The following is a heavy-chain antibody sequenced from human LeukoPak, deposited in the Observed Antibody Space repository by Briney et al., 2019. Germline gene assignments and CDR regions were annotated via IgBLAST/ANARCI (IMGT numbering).Heavy chain of an antibody. V-gene: IGHV3-9*01. J-gene: IGHJ4*02. CDR3: AKGVHSSGWYALAMFDY. Sequence: PGRSLRLSCAASGFTFDDYALHWVRQAPGKGLEWVSGISWNSGSIGYADSVKGRFTISRDNAKNSLYLQMNSLRAEDTALYYCAKGVHSSGWYALAMFDYWGQGTLVTVSS. CDR2: ISWNSGSI. CDR1: GFTFDDYA. D-gene: IGHD6-19*01.